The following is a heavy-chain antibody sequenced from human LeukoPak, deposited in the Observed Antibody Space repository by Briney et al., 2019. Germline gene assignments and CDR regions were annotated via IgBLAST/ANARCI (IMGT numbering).Heavy chain of an antibody. Sequence: GGSLRLSCAVSGFTVSSNYMNWVRQAPGKGLEWVSYISSSSSTIYYADSVKGRFTISRDNAKNSLYLQMNSLRAEDTAVYYCARGRMWGAIAAADYWGQGTLVTVSS. D-gene: IGHD6-13*01. J-gene: IGHJ4*02. CDR3: ARGRMWGAIAAADY. CDR2: ISSSSSTI. CDR1: GFTVSSNY. V-gene: IGHV3-48*01.